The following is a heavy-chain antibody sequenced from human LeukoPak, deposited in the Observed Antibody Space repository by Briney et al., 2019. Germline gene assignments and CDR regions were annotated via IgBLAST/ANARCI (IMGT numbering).Heavy chain of an antibody. CDR3: ATVTLYGDFSGY. Sequence: ASVKVSCKVSGYTLTELSMHWVRQAPGKGLEWMGGFDPEDGETIYAQKFQGRVTMTEDTSTDTAYMELSSLRSEDTAVYYCATVTLYGDFSGYWGQGTLVTVSS. J-gene: IGHJ4*02. CDR2: FDPEDGET. D-gene: IGHD4-17*01. CDR1: GYTLTELS. V-gene: IGHV1-24*01.